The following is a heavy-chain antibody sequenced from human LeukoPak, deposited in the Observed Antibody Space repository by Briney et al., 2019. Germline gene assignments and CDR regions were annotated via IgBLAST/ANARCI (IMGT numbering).Heavy chain of an antibody. CDR3: ARAYCSGGSCYLGPFDY. CDR2: IIPILGIA. J-gene: IGHJ4*02. D-gene: IGHD2-15*01. Sequence: ASEKVSCKASGRTFSSYTISWVRQAPGQGLEWIGRIIPILGIANYAQKFQGRVTITADKSTSTAYMELSSLRSEDTAVYYCARAYCSGGSCYLGPFDYWGQGTLVTVSS. CDR1: GRTFSSYT. V-gene: IGHV1-69*02.